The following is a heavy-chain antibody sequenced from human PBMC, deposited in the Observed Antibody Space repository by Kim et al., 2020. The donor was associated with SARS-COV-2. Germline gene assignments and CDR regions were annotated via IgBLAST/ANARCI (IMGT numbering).Heavy chain of an antibody. CDR1: GFTFDDYA. CDR3: ARRGVAAAGSDWFDP. CDR2: ISWNSGSI. V-gene: IGHV3-9*01. Sequence: GGSLRLSCAASGFTFDDYAMHWVRQAPGKGLEWVSGISWNSGSIGYADSVKGRFTISRDNAKNSLYLQMNSLRAEDTALYYCARRGVAAAGSDWFDPWGQGTLVTVSS. J-gene: IGHJ5*02. D-gene: IGHD6-13*01.